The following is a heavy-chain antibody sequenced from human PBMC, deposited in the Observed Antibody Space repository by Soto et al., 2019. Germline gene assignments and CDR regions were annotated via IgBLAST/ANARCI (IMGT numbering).Heavy chain of an antibody. D-gene: IGHD3-22*01. CDR2: ISYDGSNK. CDR3: AKVYDSSGYYYLVDAFDI. CDR1: GFTFSSYG. J-gene: IGHJ3*02. Sequence: GGSLRLSCAASGFTFSSYGMHWVRQAPGKGLEWVAVISYDGSNKYYADSVKGRFTISRDNSKNTLYLQMNSLRAEDTAVYYCAKVYDSSGYYYLVDAFDIWGQGTMVTVSS. V-gene: IGHV3-30*18.